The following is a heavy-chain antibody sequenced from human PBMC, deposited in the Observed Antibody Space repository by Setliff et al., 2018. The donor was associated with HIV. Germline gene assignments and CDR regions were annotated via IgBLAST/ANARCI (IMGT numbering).Heavy chain of an antibody. Sequence: PGGSLRLSCAASGFTFSSYWMSWVRQAPGKGLEWVSAISGSGGSTYYADSVKGRFTISRDNSKNTLYLQMNSLRAEDTAVYYCARIPNHSSGFDYWGQGTPVTVSS. CDR1: GFTFSSYW. D-gene: IGHD3-22*01. V-gene: IGHV3-23*01. CDR2: ISGSGGST. J-gene: IGHJ4*02. CDR3: ARIPNHSSGFDY.